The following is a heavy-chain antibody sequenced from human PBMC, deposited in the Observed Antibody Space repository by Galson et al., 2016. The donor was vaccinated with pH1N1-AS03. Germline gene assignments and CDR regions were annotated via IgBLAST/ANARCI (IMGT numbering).Heavy chain of an antibody. V-gene: IGHV1-3*01. CDR3: ARGRGSYGMDV. D-gene: IGHD1-26*01. Sequence: SVKVSCKASGYTFISYVMHWVRQAPGQRLEWMGWINAGNGNTTYSQSFQGRVTTTRGTSASKAYMELSSLRSEDTAVYYCARGRGSYGMDVWGQGTTVTVSS. J-gene: IGHJ6*02. CDR2: INAGNGNT. CDR1: GYTFISYV.